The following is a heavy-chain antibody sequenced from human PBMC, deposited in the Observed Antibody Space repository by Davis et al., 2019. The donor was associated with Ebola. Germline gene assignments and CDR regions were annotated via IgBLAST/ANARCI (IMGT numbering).Heavy chain of an antibody. V-gene: IGHV3-9*01. CDR2: ISWNSGSI. D-gene: IGHD6-13*01. CDR1: GFTFSSYS. CDR3: ARTAAGTGPFDY. J-gene: IGHJ4*02. Sequence: SLKISCAASGFTFSSYSMNWLRQAPGKDLAWVSGISWNSGSIGYADSVKGRFTISRDNAKNSLYLQMNSLRAEDTALYYCARTAAGTGPFDYWGQGTLVTVSS.